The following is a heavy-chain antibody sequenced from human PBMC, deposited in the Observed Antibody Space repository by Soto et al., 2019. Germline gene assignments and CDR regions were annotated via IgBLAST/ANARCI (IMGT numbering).Heavy chain of an antibody. Sequence: QVQLQESGPGLVKPSGTLSLTCAVFGGSISNSNWWTWVRQPPGKGLDWIGEIFHSGSTNYNSSLLGRGTLTEDKANNQFSLKPSSVTAADTAVYYCAHRPIVGAAIWGQGTLVTVSS. V-gene: IGHV4-4*02. CDR2: IFHSGST. CDR3: AHRPIVGAAI. D-gene: IGHD1-26*01. CDR1: GGSISNSNW. J-gene: IGHJ4*01.